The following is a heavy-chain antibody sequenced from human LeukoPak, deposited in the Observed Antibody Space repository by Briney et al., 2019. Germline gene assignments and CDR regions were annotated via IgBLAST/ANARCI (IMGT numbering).Heavy chain of an antibody. J-gene: IGHJ2*01. Sequence: PSETLSLTCTVSGGSISSGSYYWSWIRQPPGKGLEWIGYIYYRGSTNYNPSLKSRVTISVDTSKNQFSLKLSSVTAADTAVYYCARALMYYYGSGSMYFDLWGRGTLVTVSS. CDR1: GGSISSGSYY. D-gene: IGHD3-10*01. CDR2: IYYRGST. V-gene: IGHV4-61*01. CDR3: ARALMYYYGSGSMYFDL.